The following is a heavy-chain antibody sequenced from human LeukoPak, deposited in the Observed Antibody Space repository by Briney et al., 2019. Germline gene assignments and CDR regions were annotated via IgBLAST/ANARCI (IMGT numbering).Heavy chain of an antibody. V-gene: IGHV4-31*03. Sequence: SETLSLTCTVSGGSISSGGYYWSWIRQHPGKGLEWLGYIYNSESTYYNPSLKSRVTISVDTSKNQFFLKLSSVTAADMAVYYCARVTGSSQFDYWGQGTLVTVSS. CDR3: ARVTGSSQFDY. D-gene: IGHD1-20*01. J-gene: IGHJ4*02. CDR1: GGSISSGGYY. CDR2: IYNSEST.